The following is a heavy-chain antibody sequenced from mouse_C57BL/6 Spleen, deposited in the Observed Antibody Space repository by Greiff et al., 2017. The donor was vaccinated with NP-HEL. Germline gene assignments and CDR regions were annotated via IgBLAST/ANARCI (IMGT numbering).Heavy chain of an antibody. D-gene: IGHD1-1*01. CDR2: IHPNSGST. V-gene: IGHV1-64*01. CDR1: GYTFTSYW. J-gene: IGHJ3*01. Sequence: QVQLQQPGAELVKPGASVKLSCKASGYTFTSYWMHWVKQRPGQGLEWIGMIHPNSGSTNYNEKFKSKATLTVDKSSSTAYMQLSSLTSEDSAVDYCAREYYGSSYPWFAYWGQGTLVTVSA. CDR3: AREYYGSSYPWFAY.